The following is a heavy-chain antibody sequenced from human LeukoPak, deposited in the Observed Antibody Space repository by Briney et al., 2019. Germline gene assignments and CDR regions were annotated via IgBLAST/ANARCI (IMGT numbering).Heavy chain of an antibody. V-gene: IGHV1-8*01. D-gene: IGHD3-10*01. J-gene: IGHJ1*01. CDR1: GYTFTSYD. CDR2: MNPNSGNA. CDR3: AIKDGDSGSGSQYFQH. Sequence: GASVTVSSTASGYTFTSYDINWVRQAPGEGVERMGWMNPNSGNAGYAQKFQGRVTMTRNTSINTAYMELSSLRSEDTAVYYCAIKDGDSGSGSQYFQHWGQGTLVTVSS.